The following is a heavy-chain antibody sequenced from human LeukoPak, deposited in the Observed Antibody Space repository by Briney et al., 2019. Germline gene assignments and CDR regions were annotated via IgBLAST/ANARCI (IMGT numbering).Heavy chain of an antibody. V-gene: IGHV4-59*01. CDR3: ARGGYYFDY. CDR1: GVSISSYY. J-gene: IGHJ4*02. Sequence: PSETLSLTCTVSGVSISSYYWNWIRQPPGKGLEWIGYIYYSGSTKYNPSLKSRVTISVDTSKNQFSLKLSSVTAADTAVYYCARGGYYFDYWGQGSLVTVSS. D-gene: IGHD3-10*01. CDR2: IYYSGST.